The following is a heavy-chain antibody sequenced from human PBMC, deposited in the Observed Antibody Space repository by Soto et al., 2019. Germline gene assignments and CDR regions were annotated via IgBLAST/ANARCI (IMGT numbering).Heavy chain of an antibody. CDR2: ISGSGGST. Sequence: EVQLLESGGGLVQPGGSLRLSCAASGFTFSSYAMSWVRQAPGKGLEWVSAISGSGGSTYYADSVKGRFTISRDNSKNTLHLQMSSLRAEDTAVYYCAILGGDYQLAFDYWGQGTLVTVSS. CDR3: AILGGDYQLAFDY. CDR1: GFTFSSYA. J-gene: IGHJ4*02. D-gene: IGHD4-17*01. V-gene: IGHV3-23*01.